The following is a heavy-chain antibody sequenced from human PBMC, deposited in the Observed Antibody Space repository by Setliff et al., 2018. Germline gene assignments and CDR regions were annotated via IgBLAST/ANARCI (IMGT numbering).Heavy chain of an antibody. CDR3: ARGQLVL. CDR2: IKSDGSET. D-gene: IGHD6-13*01. CDR1: GFSFSNSW. V-gene: IGHV3-7*01. J-gene: IGHJ4*02. Sequence: AGGSLRLSCAASGFSFSNSWVAWARQPPGKGLEWVANIKSDGSETYYVDSVKGRFTISRDNAKNSLYLQMNSLRVEDTAVYYCARGQLVLWGQGTLVTVSS.